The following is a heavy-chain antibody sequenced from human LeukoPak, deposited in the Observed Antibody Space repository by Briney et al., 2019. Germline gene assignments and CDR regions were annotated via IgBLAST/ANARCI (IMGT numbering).Heavy chain of an antibody. D-gene: IGHD3-10*01. V-gene: IGHV3-23*01. CDR1: GFTFSSYA. Sequence: GGSLRLSCATSGFTFSSYAMSWVRQAPGKGLEWVSAISGSGGSTYYADSVKGRFTISRDNSKNTLYLQMNSLRAEDTAVYYCAKDPGALLWFISWGQGTLVTVSS. J-gene: IGHJ4*02. CDR2: ISGSGGST. CDR3: AKDPGALLWFIS.